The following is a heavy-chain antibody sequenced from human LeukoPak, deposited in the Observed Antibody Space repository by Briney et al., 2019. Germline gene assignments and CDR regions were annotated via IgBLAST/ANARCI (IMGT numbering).Heavy chain of an antibody. J-gene: IGHJ4*02. V-gene: IGHV4-30-4*01. CDR3: ARSRDSSGYALDY. D-gene: IGHD3-22*01. CDR2: IYYSGST. CDR1: GGSISSGDYY. Sequence: SETLSLTCTVSGGSISSGDYYWSWIRQPPGKGLEWIGYIYYSGSTYYNPSLKSRVTISVDTSKNQFSLKLSSVTAADTAVYYCARSRDSSGYALDYWGQGTLVTVSS.